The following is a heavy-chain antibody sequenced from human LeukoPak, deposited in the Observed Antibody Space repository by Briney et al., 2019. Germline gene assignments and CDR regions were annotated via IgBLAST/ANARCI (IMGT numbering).Heavy chain of an antibody. V-gene: IGHV1-46*01. Sequence: ASVKVSCKASGYTFISYYIHWVRQAPGQGLEWMGVVNPSGGSTSYAQKFQGRVTMTRDTSTSTVYMELSSLRSEDTAVYYCTRDSGYSGYDFGWGQGTLVTVSS. CDR1: GYTFISYY. CDR3: TRDSGYSGYDFG. D-gene: IGHD5-12*01. CDR2: VNPSGGST. J-gene: IGHJ4*02.